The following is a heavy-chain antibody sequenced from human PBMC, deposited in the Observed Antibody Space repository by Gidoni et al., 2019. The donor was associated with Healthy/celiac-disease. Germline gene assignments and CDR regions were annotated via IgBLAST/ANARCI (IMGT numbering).Heavy chain of an antibody. CDR3: ARLARYSGDYVGLGRMDV. CDR1: GGTFSSSA. D-gene: IGHD4-17*01. Sequence: QVQLVQSGAEVKRPRSAVKVSCKASGGTFSSSAISWVRQAPGQGLEWLGGIIPIFCTANSAQKCQGRVTIPADESTSTAYMELSSIRYEYKAVYYFARLARYSGDYVGLGRMDVWGQGTTVTFSS. CDR2: IIPIFCTA. V-gene: IGHV1-69*01. J-gene: IGHJ6*02.